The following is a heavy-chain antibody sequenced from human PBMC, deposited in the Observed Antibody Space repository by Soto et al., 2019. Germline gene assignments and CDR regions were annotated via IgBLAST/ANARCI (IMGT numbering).Heavy chain of an antibody. CDR1: DDSSSNYK. Sequence: QVQLQESGPGLVKPSETLSLTCTVSDDSSSNYKWSWIRQHQGRRLEWIGYIDSNGGTSYNPSLQSRVTISIDTSTKQFFLKLSSVTAADTAVYYCVRQGFGRLHGLVDVWGQGTTVTVSS. J-gene: IGHJ6*02. V-gene: IGHV4-59*08. CDR3: VRQGFGRLHGLVDV. D-gene: IGHD3-10*01. CDR2: IDSNGGT.